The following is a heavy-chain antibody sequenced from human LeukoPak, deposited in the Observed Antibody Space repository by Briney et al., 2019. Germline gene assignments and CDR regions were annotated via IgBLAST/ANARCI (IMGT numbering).Heavy chain of an antibody. CDR3: AHDLVAGTYYYYYGMDV. J-gene: IGHJ6*02. V-gene: IGHV3-23*01. CDR2: ISGSGGST. CDR1: GFTFSSYA. Sequence: GGSLRLSCAASGFTFSSYAMSWVRQAPGKGLEWVSAISGSGGSTYYADFVKGRFTISRDDSKNTLYLQMNSLRAEDTAVYYCAHDLVAGTYYYYYGMDVWGQGTTVTVSS. D-gene: IGHD6-19*01.